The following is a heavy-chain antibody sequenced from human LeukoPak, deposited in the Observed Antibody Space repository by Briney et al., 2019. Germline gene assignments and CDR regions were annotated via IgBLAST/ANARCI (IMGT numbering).Heavy chain of an antibody. D-gene: IGHD3-22*01. V-gene: IGHV3-74*01. CDR2: INSDGSST. J-gene: IGHJ4*02. CDR1: GFTFSSHW. CDR3: VRLGYYDSSGSY. Sequence: GGSLRLSCAASGFTFSSHWMHWVRQAPGKGLVWVSRINSDGSSTSYADSVKGRFTISRDNAKNTLYLQMNSLRAEDTAVYYCVRLGYYDSSGSYRGQGTLVTVSS.